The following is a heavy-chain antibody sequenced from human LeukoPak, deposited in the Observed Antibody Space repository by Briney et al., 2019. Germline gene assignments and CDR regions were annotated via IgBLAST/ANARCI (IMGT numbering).Heavy chain of an antibody. D-gene: IGHD1-26*01. Sequence: SETLSLTCAVSGGSITTTDFDWAWIRQPPGQGLEWIATITSSGKAYYYPSLISRVTISVDTSKNQFSLDVTSVTAADTGLFYCARFKGGTGFDYWGRGIRVIVS. CDR2: ITSSGKA. J-gene: IGHJ4*02. V-gene: IGHV4-39*01. CDR1: GGSITTTDFD. CDR3: ARFKGGTGFDY.